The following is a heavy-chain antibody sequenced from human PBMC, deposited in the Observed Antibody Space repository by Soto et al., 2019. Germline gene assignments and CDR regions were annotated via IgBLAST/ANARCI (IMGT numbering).Heavy chain of an antibody. Sequence: GASVKVSCKASGYTFTSYGISWVRQAPGQGLEWMGWISAYNGNTSYAQKLQGRVTMTTDTSTSTAYMELRSLSSDDTAVYYCARDKYYYDSSGYPADYWGQGTLVTVSS. D-gene: IGHD3-22*01. V-gene: IGHV1-18*04. CDR1: GYTFTSYG. J-gene: IGHJ4*02. CDR2: ISAYNGNT. CDR3: ARDKYYYDSSGYPADY.